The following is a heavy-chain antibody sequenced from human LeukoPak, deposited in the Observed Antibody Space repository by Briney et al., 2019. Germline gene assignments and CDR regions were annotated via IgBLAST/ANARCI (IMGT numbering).Heavy chain of an antibody. Sequence: ASVKVSCKASGYTFTGYYMHWVRQAPGQGLEWMGWINPNSGGTNYAQKFQGRVTMTRDTSISTAYMELSRLRSDDTAVYYCARDKEYQPRNWFDPWGQGTLVTVSS. D-gene: IGHD2-2*01. CDR3: ARDKEYQPRNWFDP. CDR1: GYTFTGYY. V-gene: IGHV1-2*02. J-gene: IGHJ5*02. CDR2: INPNSGGT.